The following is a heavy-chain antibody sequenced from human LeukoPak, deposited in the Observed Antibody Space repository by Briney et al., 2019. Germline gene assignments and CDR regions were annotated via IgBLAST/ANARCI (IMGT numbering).Heavy chain of an antibody. D-gene: IGHD5-12*01. CDR2: ISAYNGNT. V-gene: IGHV1-18*01. CDR3: AREEASGYDRTNDY. Sequence: ASVKVSFKASGYPFTSYGISWVRPAPGQGLEWMGWISAYNGNTNYAQKLQGRVTMTTDTSTSTAYMELRSLRSDDTAVYYCAREEASGYDRTNDYWGQGTLVTVSS. J-gene: IGHJ4*02. CDR1: GYPFTSYG.